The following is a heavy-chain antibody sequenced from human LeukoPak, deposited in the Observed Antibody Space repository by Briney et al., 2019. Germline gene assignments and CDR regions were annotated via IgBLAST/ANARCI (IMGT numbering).Heavy chain of an antibody. D-gene: IGHD5-18*01. Sequence: GGSLRLSCAASGFTFSSYAMSWVRQAPGKGLEWVSAISGSGTNTDYADSVKGRFTISRDNAKNSLYLQMNSLRAEDTAVYYCARYLGTAMVTCSDYWGQGTLVTVSS. CDR2: ISGSGTNT. CDR3: ARYLGTAMVTCSDY. J-gene: IGHJ4*02. CDR1: GFTFSSYA. V-gene: IGHV3-23*01.